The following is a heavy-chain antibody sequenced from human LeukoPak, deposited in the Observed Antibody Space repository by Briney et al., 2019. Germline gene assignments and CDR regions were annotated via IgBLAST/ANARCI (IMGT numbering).Heavy chain of an antibody. Sequence: ASVKVSCKASGATFTSYAIGWVRQAPGQGLEWMGRIIPIFRIANYAQTFQGRVTITADKSTSTAYTDLRRLRYPDTAVYYCAFRKPYYYDRSGSVTFDYWGQGTLVTVS. J-gene: IGHJ4*02. CDR1: GATFTSYA. D-gene: IGHD3-22*01. CDR3: AFRKPYYYDRSGSVTFDY. V-gene: IGHV1-69*04. CDR2: IIPIFRIA.